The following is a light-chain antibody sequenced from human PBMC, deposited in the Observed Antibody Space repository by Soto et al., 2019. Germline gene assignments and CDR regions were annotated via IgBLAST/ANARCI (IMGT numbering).Light chain of an antibody. CDR2: GAS. CDR1: QSVATN. CDR3: QQYNNWPWT. V-gene: IGKV3-15*01. Sequence: EIVRTQSPATLSVSPGERATLSCRASQSVATNLAWYQQKPGQPPRLLIYGASTRATGIPARFSGSGSGTEFTLTISSLQSVDFAVYSCQQYNNWPWTFGQGTKVDI. J-gene: IGKJ1*01.